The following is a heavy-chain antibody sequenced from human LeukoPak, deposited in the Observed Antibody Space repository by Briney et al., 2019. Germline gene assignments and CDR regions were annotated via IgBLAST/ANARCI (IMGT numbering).Heavy chain of an antibody. CDR2: INHSGST. CDR3: ARGSPHYSSSWYFHDRFDY. CDR1: GGSFSGYY. V-gene: IGHV4-34*01. Sequence: SETLSLTCAVYGGSFSGYYWSWIRQPPGKGLEWIGEINHSGSTNYNPSLKSRVTISVDTSKNQFSLKLSSVTAADTAVYYCARGSPHYSSSWYFHDRFDYWGQGTLVTVSS. J-gene: IGHJ4*02. D-gene: IGHD6-13*01.